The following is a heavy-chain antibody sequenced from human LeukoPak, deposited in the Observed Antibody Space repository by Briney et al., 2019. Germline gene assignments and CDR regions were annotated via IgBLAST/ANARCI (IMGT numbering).Heavy chain of an antibody. CDR2: TFYRSKWYN. D-gene: IGHD6-13*01. J-gene: IGHJ5*02. CDR3: ARGIAAAEP. CDR1: GDSVSSDSAA. V-gene: IGHV6-1*01. Sequence: SQTLSLTCAISGDSVSSDSAAWNCIRQSPSRGLEWLGRTFYRSKWYNDYAVSVKSRINTNPDTSKNQFSLQLNSVTPEDTAVYYCARGIAAAEPWGQGTLVTVSS.